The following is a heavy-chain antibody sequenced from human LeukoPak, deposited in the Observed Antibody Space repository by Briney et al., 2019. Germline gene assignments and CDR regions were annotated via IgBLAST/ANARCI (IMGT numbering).Heavy chain of an antibody. Sequence: GASVKVSCKASGGTFSSYAISWVRQAPGQGLEWMGGIIPIFGTANYAQKFQGRVTITADESTSTAYMELSSLRSEDTAVYYCARDLPGYSYGYGDYYYYGMDVWGQGTTVTVSS. CDR3: ARDLPGYSYGYGDYYYYGMDV. V-gene: IGHV1-69*13. CDR1: GGTFSSYA. J-gene: IGHJ6*02. D-gene: IGHD5-18*01. CDR2: IIPIFGTA.